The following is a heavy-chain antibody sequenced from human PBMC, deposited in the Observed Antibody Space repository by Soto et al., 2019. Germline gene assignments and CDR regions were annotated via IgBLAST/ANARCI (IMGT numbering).Heavy chain of an antibody. J-gene: IGHJ3*02. D-gene: IGHD1-26*01. CDR1: GFTFSSYA. Sequence: QVQLVESGGGVVQPGRSLRLSCAASGFTFSSYAMHWVRQAPGKGLEWVAVISYDGSNKYYADSVKGRFTISRDNSKNTLYLQMNSLRAEDTAVYYCATIVGADDAFDIWGQGTMVTVSS. V-gene: IGHV3-30-3*01. CDR3: ATIVGADDAFDI. CDR2: ISYDGSNK.